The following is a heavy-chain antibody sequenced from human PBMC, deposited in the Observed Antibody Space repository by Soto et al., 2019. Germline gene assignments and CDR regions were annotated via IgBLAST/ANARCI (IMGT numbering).Heavy chain of an antibody. D-gene: IGHD3-22*01. CDR2: IYYSGST. CDR3: ARGPYYYDSSGYYSRRGLVDY. Sequence: SETLSLTCTVSGGSISSGGYYWSWIRQHPGKGLEWIGYIYYSGSTYYNPSLKSRVTISVDTSKNQFSLKLSSVTAADTAVYYCARGPYYYDSSGYYSRRGLVDYWGQGTLVTVSS. V-gene: IGHV4-31*03. CDR1: GGSISSGGYY. J-gene: IGHJ4*02.